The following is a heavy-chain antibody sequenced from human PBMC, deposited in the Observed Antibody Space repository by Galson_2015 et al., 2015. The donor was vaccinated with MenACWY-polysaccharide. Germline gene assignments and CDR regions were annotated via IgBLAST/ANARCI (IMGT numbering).Heavy chain of an antibody. J-gene: IGHJ4*02. CDR2: MNPNSGNT. Sequence: SVKVSCKASGYTFSSYDINWVRQATGQRLEWMGWMNPNSGNTGYAQKFQGRVTMTRNTSISTAYMELSSLTSEDTAVYYCARSRRDTAVAAPAAVLLDYWGQGILVTVSS. CDR3: ARSRRDTAVAAPAAVLLDY. V-gene: IGHV1-8*01. D-gene: IGHD6-19*01. CDR1: GYTFSSYD.